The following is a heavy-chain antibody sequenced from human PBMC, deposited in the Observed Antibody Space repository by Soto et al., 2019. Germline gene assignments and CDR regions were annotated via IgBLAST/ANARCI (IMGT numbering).Heavy chain of an antibody. J-gene: IGHJ5*02. V-gene: IGHV3-30*18. CDR1: GFMFGSYG. CDR3: AKEGLYCRSSSCSRPNNWFDP. CDR2: ISFDGSYT. D-gene: IGHD2-15*01. Sequence: QVQVVESGGGVVQPGRSLRLSCAASGFMFGSYGMHWVRQAPGKGPEWVASISFDGSYTYYGETVKGRFTISRDNSKNTVYLQMNNLRPEDTAFYYCAKEGLYCRSSSCSRPNNWFDPRGQGTLVIVSS.